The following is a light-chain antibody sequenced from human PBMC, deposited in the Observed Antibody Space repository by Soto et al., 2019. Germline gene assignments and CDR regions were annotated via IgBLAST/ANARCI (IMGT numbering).Light chain of an antibody. CDR1: QSVSNN. Sequence: EIVMTKSPATLSVSPGERATPSCRASQSVSNNLAWYQQKPGQAPRLLIYGTSTRATGIPARFSGSGSGTEFTLTITSLQSEDFAVYYCQQYNNWPRTFGQGTKVDIK. CDR2: GTS. CDR3: QQYNNWPRT. V-gene: IGKV3-15*01. J-gene: IGKJ1*01.